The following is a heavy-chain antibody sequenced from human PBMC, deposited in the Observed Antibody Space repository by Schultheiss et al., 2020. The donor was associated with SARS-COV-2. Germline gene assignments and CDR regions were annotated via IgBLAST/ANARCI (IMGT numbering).Heavy chain of an antibody. D-gene: IGHD3-3*01. CDR1: GFTFSSYW. CDR3: ARGSGIWNNWFDP. J-gene: IGHJ5*02. CDR2: ISSSGSTI. V-gene: IGHV3-48*01. Sequence: AGSLRLSCAASGFTFSSYWMSWVRQAPGKGLEWVSYISSSGSTIYYADSVKGRFTISRDNSKNTLYLQMNSLRAEDTAVYYCARGSGIWNNWFDPWGQGTLVTVSS.